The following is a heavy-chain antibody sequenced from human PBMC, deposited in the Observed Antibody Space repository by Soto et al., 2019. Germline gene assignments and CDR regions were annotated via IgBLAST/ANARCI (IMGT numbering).Heavy chain of an antibody. V-gene: IGHV1-46*01. J-gene: IGHJ6*02. CDR3: ARLQGADSSGYYYGMDV. CDR2: INPSGGST. Sequence: ASVKVSCKASGYTFTSYYMHWVRQAPGQGLEWMGIINPSGGSTSYAQKFQGRVTMTRDTSTSTVYMELSSLRSEDTAVYYCARLQGADSSGYYYGMDVWGQGTTVTVSS. D-gene: IGHD3-22*01. CDR1: GYTFTSYY.